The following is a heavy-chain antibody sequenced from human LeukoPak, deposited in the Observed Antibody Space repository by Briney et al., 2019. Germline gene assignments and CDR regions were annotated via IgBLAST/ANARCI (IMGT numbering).Heavy chain of an antibody. V-gene: IGHV3-9*01. CDR1: GFTFDDYA. D-gene: IGHD1-26*01. CDR3: AKDMVGRGSYYADFDY. Sequence: GGSLRLSCAASGFTFDDYAMHWVRQAPGKGLEWVSDISWNSGSIGYADSVKGRFTISRDNAKNSLYLQMNSLRAEDTALYYCAKDMVGRGSYYADFDYWGQGTLVTVSS. CDR2: ISWNSGSI. J-gene: IGHJ4*02.